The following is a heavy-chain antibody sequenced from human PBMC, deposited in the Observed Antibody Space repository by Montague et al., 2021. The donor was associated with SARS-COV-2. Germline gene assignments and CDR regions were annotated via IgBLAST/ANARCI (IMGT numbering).Heavy chain of an antibody. CDR3: ARGRQHFNMIVVVMTGGEYYFDY. V-gene: IGHV4-34*01. CDR2: INHRGTS. Sequence: SETLSLTCAVCGGPFSDYHWSWIRQPPGKGLEWIGEINHRGTSNYNPSLKSRVSISVDTSKNQFSLYLGSVTAADTAVYYCARGRQHFNMIVVVMTGGEYYFDYWGQGTLVTVSS. CDR1: GGPFSDYH. J-gene: IGHJ4*02. D-gene: IGHD3-22*01.